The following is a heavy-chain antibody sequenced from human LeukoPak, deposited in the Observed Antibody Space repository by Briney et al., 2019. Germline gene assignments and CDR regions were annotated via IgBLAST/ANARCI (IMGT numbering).Heavy chain of an antibody. CDR2: INPNSGGT. Sequence: ASVKVSCKASGYTFTSYYMHWVRQAPGQGLEWMGWINPNSGGTNYAQKFQGRVIMTRDTSISTAYMELSRLRSDDTAVYYCARVPGYCSGGRCYSGAEYFQHWGQGTLVTVSS. D-gene: IGHD2-15*01. J-gene: IGHJ1*01. V-gene: IGHV1-2*02. CDR1: GYTFTSYY. CDR3: ARVPGYCSGGRCYSGAEYFQH.